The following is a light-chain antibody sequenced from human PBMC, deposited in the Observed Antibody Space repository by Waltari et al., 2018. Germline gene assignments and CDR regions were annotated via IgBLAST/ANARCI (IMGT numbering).Light chain of an antibody. Sequence: EIWLTQSSATLSLSPGERATLPFRATHSVNSYLAWYQNKPGKAPRLLIHASSNRATGIPARFSGSGYGTDVTLTISSLEPEDVAVYYCQQKRTWPLTFGGGTKVEIK. J-gene: IGKJ4*01. CDR1: HSVNSY. CDR2: ASS. CDR3: QQKRTWPLT. V-gene: IGKV3-11*01.